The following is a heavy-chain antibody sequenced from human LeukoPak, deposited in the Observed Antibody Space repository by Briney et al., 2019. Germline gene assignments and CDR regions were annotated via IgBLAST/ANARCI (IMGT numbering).Heavy chain of an antibody. CDR1: GGSFSGYY. CDR3: ARGRYDFRSGYRSHYYYYMDV. Sequence: SETLSLTCAVYGGSFSGYYWSWIRQPPGKGLEWIGEINHSGSTNYNPSLKSRVTISVDTSKNQFSLRLSSVTAADTAVYYCARGRYDFRSGYRSHYYYYMDVWGKGTTVTVSS. D-gene: IGHD3-3*01. CDR2: INHSGST. V-gene: IGHV4-34*01. J-gene: IGHJ6*03.